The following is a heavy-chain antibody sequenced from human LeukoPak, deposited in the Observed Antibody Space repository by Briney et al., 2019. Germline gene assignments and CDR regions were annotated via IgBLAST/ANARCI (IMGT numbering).Heavy chain of an antibody. CDR3: ARIYGSGSYVDN. D-gene: IGHD3-10*01. V-gene: IGHV4-59*01. J-gene: IGHJ4*02. CDR1: GGSISSYF. Sequence: SETLSLTCTVSGGSISSYFWTWIRQPPGKELECIGYIFYSGRTNYNPSLKSRVTISADTSKTQFSLKLSSVADADTAVYYCARIYGSGSYVDNWGQGTVVTVSA. CDR2: IFYSGRT.